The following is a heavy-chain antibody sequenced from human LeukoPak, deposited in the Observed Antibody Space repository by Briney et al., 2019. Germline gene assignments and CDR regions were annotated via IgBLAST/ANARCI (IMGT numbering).Heavy chain of an antibody. Sequence: GRSLRLSCAASGFTFSSYAMHWVRQAPGKGLEWVAVISYDGSNKYYADSVKGRFTISRDNSKNTLYLQMNSLRAEDTAVYYCARDLLTRRYYYYYYGMDVWGQGTTVTVSS. D-gene: IGHD2-2*01. CDR1: GFTFSSYA. J-gene: IGHJ6*02. V-gene: IGHV3-30-3*01. CDR3: ARDLLTRRYYYYYYGMDV. CDR2: ISYDGSNK.